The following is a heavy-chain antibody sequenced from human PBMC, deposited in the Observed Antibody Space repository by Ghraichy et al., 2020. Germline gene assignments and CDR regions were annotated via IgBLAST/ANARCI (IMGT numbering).Heavy chain of an antibody. Sequence: GGSLRLSCAGSGFTIRSYSMSWVRQAPGKGLDWVSAISYRGGETFYADSVKGRFTISRDTSKNTLSLQMDSLRAEDTAVYFCAIVYKTDLDYWGQGTLVTVSS. CDR3: AIVYKTDLDY. V-gene: IGHV3-23*01. J-gene: IGHJ4*02. D-gene: IGHD1-1*01. CDR2: ISYRGGET. CDR1: GFTIRSYS.